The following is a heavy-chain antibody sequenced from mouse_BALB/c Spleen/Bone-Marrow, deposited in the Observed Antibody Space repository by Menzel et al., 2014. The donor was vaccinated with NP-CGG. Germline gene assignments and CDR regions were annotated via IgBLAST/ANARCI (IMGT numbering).Heavy chain of an antibody. CDR3: ASATTATYYAMDY. V-gene: IGHV14-3*02. D-gene: IGHD1-2*01. CDR1: GFNIKDTY. Sequence: SGAELVKPGASVKLSCTASGFNIKDTYMHWVKQRPEQGLEWIGRIDPANGNTKYDPKFQGKATITTDTSSNTAYLRVSSLTSEDTAVYYCASATTATYYAMDYWGQGTSVTVSS. CDR2: IDPANGNT. J-gene: IGHJ4*01.